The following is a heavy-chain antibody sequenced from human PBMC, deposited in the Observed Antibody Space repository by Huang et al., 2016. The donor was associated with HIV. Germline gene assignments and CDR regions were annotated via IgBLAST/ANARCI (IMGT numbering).Heavy chain of an antibody. V-gene: IGHV3-21*06. CDR2: ISATSTYI. CDR1: GFTFDTYS. D-gene: IGHD1-26*01. Sequence: EVQLVESGGGLVKPGGSLRLSCAASGFTFDTYSMNWVRLAPGEGLEWVSSISATSTYIYYADSMKGRFSISRDNAKNSLYLQLNSLGADDTAVYYCARDRRGYSGLKGEFDYWGQGTLVTVSS. CDR3: ARDRRGYSGLKGEFDY. J-gene: IGHJ4*02.